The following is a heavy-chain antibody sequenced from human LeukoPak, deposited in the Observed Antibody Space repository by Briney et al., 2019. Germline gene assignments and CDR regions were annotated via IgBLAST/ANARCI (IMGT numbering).Heavy chain of an antibody. J-gene: IGHJ4*02. Sequence: GRSLRLSCAASGFTFSTYFMHWVRQAPGKGLEWVADIASDGSHTFYVESVKGRFTISRDNSKNTLYLQMNSLRAEDTAVYYCSSGARFGELLSPLDYWGQGTLVTVSS. D-gene: IGHD3-10*01. V-gene: IGHV3-30-3*01. CDR1: GFTFSTYF. CDR3: SSGARFGELLSPLDY. CDR2: IASDGSHT.